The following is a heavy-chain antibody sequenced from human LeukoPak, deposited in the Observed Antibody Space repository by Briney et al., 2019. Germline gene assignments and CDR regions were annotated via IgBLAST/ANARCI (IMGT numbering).Heavy chain of an antibody. CDR3: ARVSDISVAAYFDY. CDR2: IYHTGST. V-gene: IGHV4-34*01. Sequence: SETLSLTCAVYGGSFSNYYWSWIRQPPGKGLEWIGDIYHTGSTTYNPSLKSRVTISVDTSKNQFSLKLSSVTAADTALYYCARVSDISVAAYFDYWGQGTLVTVSS. CDR1: GGSFSNYY. J-gene: IGHJ4*02. D-gene: IGHD6-19*01.